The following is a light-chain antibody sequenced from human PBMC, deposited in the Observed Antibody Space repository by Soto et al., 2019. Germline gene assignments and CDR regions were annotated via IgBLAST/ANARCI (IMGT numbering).Light chain of an antibody. CDR1: SSNIGAGSD. Sequence: QSVLTQPPSVSGAPGQRVTISCTGSSSNIGAGSDVHWYQHFPGTAPKLLIYGNSNRPSGVPDRFSGSKSGTSASLAITGLQAEDEADYFCNSYTSSTSLLYVFGTVTKVIV. V-gene: IGLV1-40*01. CDR3: NSYTSSTSLLYV. J-gene: IGLJ1*01. CDR2: GNS.